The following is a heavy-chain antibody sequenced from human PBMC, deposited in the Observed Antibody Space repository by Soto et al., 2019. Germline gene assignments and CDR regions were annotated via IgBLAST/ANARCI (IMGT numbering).Heavy chain of an antibody. CDR1: GGSISSGGYS. V-gene: IGHV4-30-2*01. Sequence: QLQLQESGSGLVKPSQTLSLTCAVSGGSISSGGYSWSWIRQPPGKGLEWIGYIYHSGSTYYNPSLKSRVTISVDRSKNQFSLKLSSVAAADTALYYCARGMTTVTTIDYWGQGTLVTVSS. J-gene: IGHJ4*02. CDR2: IYHSGST. CDR3: ARGMTTVTTIDY. D-gene: IGHD4-4*01.